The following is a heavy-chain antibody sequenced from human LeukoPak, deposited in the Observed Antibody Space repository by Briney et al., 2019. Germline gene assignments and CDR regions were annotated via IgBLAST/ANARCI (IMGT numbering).Heavy chain of an antibody. CDR3: ARSPYYDILAGFYYYFDY. D-gene: IGHD3-9*01. CDR1: GFTFSSYA. V-gene: IGHV3-30-3*01. CDR2: ISYDGSNK. Sequence: GGSLRLSCAASGFTFSSYAMHWVRQAPGKGLEWVADISYDGSNKYYADSVKGRLTISRDNSKSTLYLQMNSLRAEDTATYYSARSPYYDILAGFYYYFDYWGQGTLVTVSS. J-gene: IGHJ4*02.